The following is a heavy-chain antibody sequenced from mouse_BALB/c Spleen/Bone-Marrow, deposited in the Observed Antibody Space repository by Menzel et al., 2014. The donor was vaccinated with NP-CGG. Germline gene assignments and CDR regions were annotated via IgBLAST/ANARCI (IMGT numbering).Heavy chain of an antibody. CDR2: INPSTGYA. CDR1: GYTFTDTW. CDR3: ARDY. Sequence: VKLMESGPELAKPGASVKMSCKASGYTFTDTWIHWIKQRPGQGLEWIGYINPSTGYAEYNQNSKDKATLTVDKSSSTAYMQLSSLTSEDSAVYYCARDYWGQGTTLTVSS. V-gene: IGHV1-7*01. J-gene: IGHJ2*01.